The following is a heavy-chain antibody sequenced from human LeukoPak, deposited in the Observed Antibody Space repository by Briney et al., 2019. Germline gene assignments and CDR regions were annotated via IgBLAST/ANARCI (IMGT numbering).Heavy chain of an antibody. Sequence: KDGESLKISCKGSGYSFTSYWIGWVRQMPGKGLEWMGIIYPGDSDTRYSPSFQGQVTISADKSISTAYLQWSSLKASDTAMYYCARLGYSGYERYYYGMDVWGQGTTVTVSS. J-gene: IGHJ6*02. CDR3: ARLGYSGYERYYYGMDV. V-gene: IGHV5-51*01. CDR1: GYSFTSYW. CDR2: IYPGDSDT. D-gene: IGHD5-12*01.